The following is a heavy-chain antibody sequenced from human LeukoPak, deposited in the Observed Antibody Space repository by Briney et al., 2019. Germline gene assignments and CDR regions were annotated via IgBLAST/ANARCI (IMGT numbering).Heavy chain of an antibody. D-gene: IGHD3-16*01. Sequence: GGSLRLSCAASGFTFSSYSMNWVRQAPGKGLEWVSSISSSSSYIYYADSVKGRFTISRDNAKNSLYLQMNSLRAEDTAVCYCARLALRGGLVPWGQGTLVTVSS. V-gene: IGHV3-21*01. CDR1: GFTFSSYS. CDR3: ARLALRGGLVP. CDR2: ISSSSSYI. J-gene: IGHJ5*02.